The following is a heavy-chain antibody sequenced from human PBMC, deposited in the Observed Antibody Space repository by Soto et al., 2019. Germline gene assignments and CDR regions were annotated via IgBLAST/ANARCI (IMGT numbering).Heavy chain of an antibody. Sequence: QVQLQQWGAGPLRPLETLSLTCGVSGGSFSGYYWAWIRQSPGKGLEWIGEINDRGSINYNPSLKSRGRISVATSKNQFSLNLRSVTAADTAVYYCARESHDILTGPPWVWYFDLWGRGTLVTVSS. V-gene: IGHV4-34*01. CDR2: INDRGSI. J-gene: IGHJ2*01. CDR1: GGSFSGYY. CDR3: ARESHDILTGPPWVWYFDL. D-gene: IGHD3-9*01.